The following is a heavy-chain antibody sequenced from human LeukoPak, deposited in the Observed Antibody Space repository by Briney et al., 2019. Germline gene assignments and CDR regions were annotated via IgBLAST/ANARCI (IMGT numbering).Heavy chain of an antibody. V-gene: IGHV1-2*02. Sequence: GASVKVSCKASGGTFSSYAISWVRQAPGQGLEWMGWINPNSGGTNYAQKFQGRVTMTRDTSISTAYMELSRLRSDDTAVYYCARSIAAAGDDAFDIWGQGTMVTVSS. D-gene: IGHD6-13*01. CDR1: GGTFSSYA. J-gene: IGHJ3*02. CDR2: INPNSGGT. CDR3: ARSIAAAGDDAFDI.